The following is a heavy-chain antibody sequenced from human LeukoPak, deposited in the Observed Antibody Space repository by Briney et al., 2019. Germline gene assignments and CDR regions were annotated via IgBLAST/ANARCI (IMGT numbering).Heavy chain of an antibody. CDR2: IYYSGST. Sequence: KPSETLSLTCTVSGGSISSYYWSWIRQPPGKGLEWIGYIYYSGSTNYNPSLKSRVTISVDTSKNQFSLKLSSVTAADTAVYYCARLYGWNDAQGGVRPDFDHWGQGTLVTVSS. CDR1: GGSISSYY. J-gene: IGHJ4*02. CDR3: ARLYGWNDAQGGVRPDFDH. D-gene: IGHD1-1*01. V-gene: IGHV4-59*08.